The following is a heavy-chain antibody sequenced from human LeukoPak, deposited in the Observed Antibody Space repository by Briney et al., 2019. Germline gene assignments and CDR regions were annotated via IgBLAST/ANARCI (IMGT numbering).Heavy chain of an antibody. D-gene: IGHD2-21*01. V-gene: IGHV3-23*01. CDR3: AKAPVTTCRGAYCYPFDY. CDR2: ISDSGNT. Sequence: GGSLRLSCAASGFTLSSFEMNWVRQAPGKGLEWVSAISDSGNTYHADSVKGRFTISRDSSKNTLFLQMNRLRPEDAAVYYCAKAPVTTCRGAYCYPFDYWGQGTLVTVSS. CDR1: GFTLSSFE. J-gene: IGHJ4*02.